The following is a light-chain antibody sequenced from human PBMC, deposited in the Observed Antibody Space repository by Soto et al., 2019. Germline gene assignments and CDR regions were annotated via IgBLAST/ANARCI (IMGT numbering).Light chain of an antibody. V-gene: IGKV1-17*01. CDR1: QHITND. CDR3: LHHTGYPPV. CDR2: LAS. Sequence: DIQMTQSPSSLSASVGDTVTITCRASQHITNDCAWYQQKAGRAPKCLILLASRLQTGVPSRFSGSGSGTEFTLTIRSLQPEDVATYSCLHHTGYPPVFGQGTKVEIK. J-gene: IGKJ2*01.